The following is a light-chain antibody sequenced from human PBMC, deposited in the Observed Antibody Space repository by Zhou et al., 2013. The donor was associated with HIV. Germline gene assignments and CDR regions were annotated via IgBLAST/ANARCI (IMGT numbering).Light chain of an antibody. Sequence: DIQLTQSPSTLSASVGDRVTITCRASQSISWWLAWYQQKPGKAPKLLIFGSSTLQSGVPSRFSGSGSGTEFTLSISDLQPEDSATYYCQQSYSSSPAFGQGTRLEI. CDR1: QSISWW. J-gene: IGKJ5*01. V-gene: IGKV1-39*01. CDR3: QQSYSSSPA. CDR2: GSS.